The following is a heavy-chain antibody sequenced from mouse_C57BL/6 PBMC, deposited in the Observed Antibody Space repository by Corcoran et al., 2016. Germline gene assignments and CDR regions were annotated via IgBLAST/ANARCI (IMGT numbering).Heavy chain of an antibody. V-gene: IGHV9-3*01. CDR1: GYTFTTYG. Sequence: QIQLVQSGPELKKPGETVKISCKASGYTFTTYGMSWVKQAPGKGLKWMGWINTYSGVPTYADDFKGRFAFSLDTSASTAYLQINNLKNEDTATYFCARDSSGPFAYWGQGTLVTVSA. CDR3: ARDSSGPFAY. J-gene: IGHJ3*01. CDR2: INTYSGVP. D-gene: IGHD3-2*02.